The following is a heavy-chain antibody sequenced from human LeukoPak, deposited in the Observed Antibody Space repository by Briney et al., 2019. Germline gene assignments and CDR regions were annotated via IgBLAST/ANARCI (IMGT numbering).Heavy chain of an antibody. J-gene: IGHJ6*02. Sequence: GRSLRLSCAASGFTFSSYAMHWVRQAPGKGLEWVAVISYDGSNKYYADSVKGRFTISRDNSKNTLYLQMNSLRAEDTAVYYCAKDHGEAWDPMDVWGQGTTVTVSS. CDR2: ISYDGSNK. CDR1: GFTFSSYA. CDR3: AKDHGEAWDPMDV. D-gene: IGHD3-10*01. V-gene: IGHV3-30-3*01.